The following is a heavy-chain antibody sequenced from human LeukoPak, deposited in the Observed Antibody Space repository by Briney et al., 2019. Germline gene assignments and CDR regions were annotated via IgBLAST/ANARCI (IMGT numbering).Heavy chain of an antibody. CDR3: ARDIVVVVAATPNSGSYYGGAFDI. V-gene: IGHV4-61*02. J-gene: IGHJ3*02. D-gene: IGHD2-15*01. CDR1: GGSISSGSYY. CDR2: IYISGST. Sequence: PSQTLSLTCTVSGGSISSGSYYWSWIRQPAGKGLEWIGRIYISGSTNYNPSLKSRVTISVDTSKNQFSLKLSSVTAADTAVYYCARDIVVVVAATPNSGSYYGGAFDIWGQGTMVTVSS.